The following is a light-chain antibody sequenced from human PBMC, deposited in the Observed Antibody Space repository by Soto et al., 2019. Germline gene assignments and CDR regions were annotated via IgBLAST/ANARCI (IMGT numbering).Light chain of an antibody. CDR2: NAS. CDR3: QQYTNWPPYP. Sequence: DTLMTQSPATLSVSPGERATLSCRASQSVSSKLVWYQQKPGQAPRLLIYNASTRATDIPARFSGSGSGTDFPLSISSLQSEDFAVYYCQQYTNWPPYPFGQGTKLEI. CDR1: QSVSSK. V-gene: IGKV3-15*01. J-gene: IGKJ2*01.